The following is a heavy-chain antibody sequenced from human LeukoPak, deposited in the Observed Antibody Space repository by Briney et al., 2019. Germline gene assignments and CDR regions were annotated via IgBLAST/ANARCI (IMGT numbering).Heavy chain of an antibody. J-gene: IGHJ3*02. Sequence: PGGSLRLSCAASGFTFGNSAMTWGRQVPGKGLQWVSTISHTGDTTYYADFVKGRFAIARDNSMTTLYLQVNSLSADDTALYYCSYFKAEDGIRDSYDIWGQGTMVTVSS. CDR2: ISHTGDTT. CDR3: SYFKAEDGIRDSYDI. D-gene: IGHD3-10*01. V-gene: IGHV3-23*01. CDR1: GFTFGNSA.